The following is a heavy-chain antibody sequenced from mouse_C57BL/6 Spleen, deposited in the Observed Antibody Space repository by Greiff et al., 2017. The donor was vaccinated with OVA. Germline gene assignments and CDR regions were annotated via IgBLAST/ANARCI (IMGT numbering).Heavy chain of an antibody. CDR1: GYTFTNYW. Sequence: QVQLKQSGAELVRPGTSVKMSCKASGYTFTNYWIGWAKQRPGHGLEWIGDIYPGGGYTNYNEKFKGKATLTADKSSSTAYMQFSSLTSEDSAIYYCARSPTGPYFDYWGQGTTLTVSS. J-gene: IGHJ2*01. V-gene: IGHV1-63*01. CDR3: ARSPTGPYFDY. D-gene: IGHD4-1*02. CDR2: IYPGGGYT.